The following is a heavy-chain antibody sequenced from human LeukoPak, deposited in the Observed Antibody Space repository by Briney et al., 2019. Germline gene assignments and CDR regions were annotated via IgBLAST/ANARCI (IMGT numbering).Heavy chain of an antibody. Sequence: SETLSLTCTVSGGSISSYYWSWIRQPPGKGLEWIGYIYYSGSTNYNPSLKSRVTISVDTSKNQFSLKLSSVTAADTAVYYCARSTRGGDDCWGQGTLVTVSS. D-gene: IGHD2-21*02. CDR1: GGSISSYY. V-gene: IGHV4-59*01. J-gene: IGHJ4*02. CDR3: ARSTRGGDDC. CDR2: IYYSGST.